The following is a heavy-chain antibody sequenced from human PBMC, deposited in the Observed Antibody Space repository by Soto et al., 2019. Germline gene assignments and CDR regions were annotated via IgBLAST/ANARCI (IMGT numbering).Heavy chain of an antibody. Sequence: QLQLQESGSGLVKPSQTLSLTCAVSGGSISSGGYSWSWIRQPPGKGLEWIGYIYHSGSTYYNPSLKSRVTISGARSRIQFSLKLSSVTAADTAVYYCARAHGSGWGAFDIWGQGTMVTVSS. J-gene: IGHJ3*02. CDR1: GGSISSGGYS. V-gene: IGHV4-30-2*01. CDR2: IYHSGST. CDR3: ARAHGSGWGAFDI. D-gene: IGHD3-10*01.